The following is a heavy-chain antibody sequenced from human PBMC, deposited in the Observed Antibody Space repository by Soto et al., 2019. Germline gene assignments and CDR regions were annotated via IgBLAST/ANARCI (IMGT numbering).Heavy chain of an antibody. CDR3: ARETTVVTGDAFDI. Sequence: QVQLVESGGGVVQPGRSLRLSCAASGFTFSSYGMHWVRQAPGKGLEWVAVIWYDGSNKYYADSVKGRFTISRDNSKNTLYLQKHSLRAEDTAVYYCARETTVVTGDAFDIWGQGTMVTVSS. D-gene: IGHD4-17*01. CDR2: IWYDGSNK. CDR1: GFTFSSYG. J-gene: IGHJ3*02. V-gene: IGHV3-33*01.